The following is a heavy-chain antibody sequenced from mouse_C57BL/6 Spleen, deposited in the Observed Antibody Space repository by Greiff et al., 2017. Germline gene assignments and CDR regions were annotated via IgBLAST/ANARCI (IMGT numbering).Heavy chain of an antibody. Sequence: VQLQQSGAELVRPGASVTLSCKASGYTFTDYEMHWVKQTPVHGLEWIGALDPETGGTAYNQKFKGKAILTADKSSSTAYMELRSLTSEDSAIYYCTARNRTYFDYWGQGTTLTVSS. CDR3: TARNRTYFDY. J-gene: IGHJ2*01. CDR1: GYTFTDYE. V-gene: IGHV1-15*01. CDR2: LDPETGGT.